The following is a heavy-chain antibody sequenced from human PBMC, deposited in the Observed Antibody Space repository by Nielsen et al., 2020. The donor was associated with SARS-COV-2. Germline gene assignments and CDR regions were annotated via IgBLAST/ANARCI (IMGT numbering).Heavy chain of an antibody. Sequence: WIRQPPGKGLVWVSRINSDGSSTSYADSVKGRFTISRDNAKNTLYLQMNSLRAEDTAVYYCAKDRYYGSGSYSPGNYFDYWGQGTLVTVSS. D-gene: IGHD3-10*01. CDR2: INSDGSST. CDR3: AKDRYYGSGSYSPGNYFDY. J-gene: IGHJ4*02. V-gene: IGHV3-74*01.